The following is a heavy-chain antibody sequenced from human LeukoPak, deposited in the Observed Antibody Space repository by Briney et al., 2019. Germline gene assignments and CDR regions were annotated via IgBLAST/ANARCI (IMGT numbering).Heavy chain of an antibody. CDR2: VHLDGRT. V-gene: IGHV4-4*02. D-gene: IGHD6-25*01. CDR3: AREGGFYRPLDY. J-gene: IGHJ4*02. Sequence: SETLSLTCRVSGGSVSSTNWWTWIRQPPGKGLEWIGEVHLDGRTNFNPSLKSRLTMSVDLSENHVSLKLTSVTAADTAVYYCAREGGFYRPLDYSGQGTLVTVSS. CDR1: GGSVSSTNW.